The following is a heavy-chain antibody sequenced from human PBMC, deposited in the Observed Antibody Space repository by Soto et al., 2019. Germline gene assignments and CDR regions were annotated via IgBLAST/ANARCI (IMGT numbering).Heavy chain of an antibody. CDR1: GGSVSNKTYY. D-gene: IGHD4-17*01. J-gene: IGHJ4*02. CDR3: ARTTAVPNTLRSRYFFDY. V-gene: IGHV4-61*01. CDR2: VYYSGTT. Sequence: TQYLTCSVSGGSVSNKTYYWSWIRQPPGKRLEWIGYVYYSGTTNYNPSLKSRVTISVDLSKNQFSLRLSSVTTADTALYYCARTTAVPNTLRSRYFFDYWGQGTLVTVSS.